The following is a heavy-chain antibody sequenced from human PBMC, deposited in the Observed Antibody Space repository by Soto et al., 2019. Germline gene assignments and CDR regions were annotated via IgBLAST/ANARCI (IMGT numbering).Heavy chain of an antibody. CDR2: IIPIFGTA. Sequence: QVQLVQSGAEVKKPGSSVKVSCKASGGTFSSYAISWVRQAPGQGLEWMGGIIPIFGTANYAQKFQGRVTITADESTSTAYMELSSLRSEDTAMYYCARVGGVRSGSYTHAFDYWGQGTLVTVSS. D-gene: IGHD1-26*01. CDR1: GGTFSSYA. CDR3: ARVGGVRSGSYTHAFDY. J-gene: IGHJ4*02. V-gene: IGHV1-69*01.